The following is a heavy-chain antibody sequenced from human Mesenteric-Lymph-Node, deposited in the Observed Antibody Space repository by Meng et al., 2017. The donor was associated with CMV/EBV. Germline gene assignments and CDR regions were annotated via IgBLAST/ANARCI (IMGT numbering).Heavy chain of an antibody. Sequence: VTSYWSGWVRQMPGKGLEWMGIIYPGDSDTRYSPSFQGQVTISADKSISTAYLQWSSLKASDTAMYYCARHTTTGSGWYDGDAFDIWGQGTMVTVSS. CDR2: IYPGDSDT. CDR1: VTSYW. D-gene: IGHD6-19*01. V-gene: IGHV5-51*01. CDR3: ARHTTTGSGWYDGDAFDI. J-gene: IGHJ3*02.